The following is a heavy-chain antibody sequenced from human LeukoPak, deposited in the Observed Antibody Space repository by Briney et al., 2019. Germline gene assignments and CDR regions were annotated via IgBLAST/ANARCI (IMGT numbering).Heavy chain of an antibody. CDR1: GGSISSYY. J-gene: IGHJ4*02. CDR2: VYYSGST. Sequence: SETLSLTCTVSGGSISSYYWSWIRQPPGKGLEWIGYVYYSGSTEYNPSLRSRVTISLEMSKHQFSLNVTSVTAADTTVYYCATNTGTVFDYWGQGALVTVSS. CDR3: ATNTGTVFDY. D-gene: IGHD7-27*01. V-gene: IGHV4-59*01.